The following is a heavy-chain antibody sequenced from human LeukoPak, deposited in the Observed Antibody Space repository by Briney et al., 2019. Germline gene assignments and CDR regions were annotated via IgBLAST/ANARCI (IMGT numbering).Heavy chain of an antibody. V-gene: IGHV4-59*01. J-gene: IGHJ5*02. CDR3: ARYGGGWYGNNWFDP. Sequence: PSETLSLTCTVSGGSISSYYWSWIRQPPGKGLEWIGYIYYSGSTNYNPSLKSRVTISVDTSKNQFSLKLSSVTAADTAVYYCARYGGGWYGNNWFDPWGQGTLVTVSS. D-gene: IGHD6-19*01. CDR2: IYYSGST. CDR1: GGSISSYY.